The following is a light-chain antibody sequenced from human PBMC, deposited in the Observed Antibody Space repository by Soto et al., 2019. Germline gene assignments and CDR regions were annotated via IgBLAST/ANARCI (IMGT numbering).Light chain of an antibody. CDR2: GAS. CDR3: QQYNTWPFT. J-gene: IGKJ3*01. CDR1: QSVNSN. V-gene: IGKV3-15*01. Sequence: EIVMTQSPATLSVSPGERATLSCRASQSVNSNLAWYQQKPGQSPRLLIYGASTRATGIPARFSGSGSGTEFTLTINSLQSEDFASYYCQQYNTWPFTFGPGTKVDIK.